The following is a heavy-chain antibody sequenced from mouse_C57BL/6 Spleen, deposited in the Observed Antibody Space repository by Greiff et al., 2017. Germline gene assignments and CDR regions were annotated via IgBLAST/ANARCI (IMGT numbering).Heavy chain of an antibody. CDR1: GYTFTNYW. Sequence: VQLQQSGAELVRPGTSVKMSCKASGYTFTNYWIGWAKQRPGHGLEWIGDIYPGGGYTNYNEKFKGKATLTADKSSSTAYMQFSSLTSEDSAIYYCARGGSLLFYAMDYWGQGTSVTVSS. CDR3: ARGGSLLFYAMDY. CDR2: IYPGGGYT. V-gene: IGHV1-63*01. J-gene: IGHJ4*01. D-gene: IGHD1-1*01.